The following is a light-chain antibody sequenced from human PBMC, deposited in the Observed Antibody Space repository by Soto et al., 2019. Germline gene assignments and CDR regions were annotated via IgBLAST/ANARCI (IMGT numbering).Light chain of an antibody. CDR2: EVS. CDR1: ISDVGAYKY. V-gene: IGLV2-14*01. J-gene: IGLJ2*01. CDR3: SSYATGTTLV. Sequence: QSALTQPASVSGSPGQSITISCTGTISDVGAYKYVTWHQQYPGKAPKLILFEVSNRPSGVSSRFSGSRSGNTASLTISGLHPEDEGYYYCSSYATGTTLVFGGGTKLTVL.